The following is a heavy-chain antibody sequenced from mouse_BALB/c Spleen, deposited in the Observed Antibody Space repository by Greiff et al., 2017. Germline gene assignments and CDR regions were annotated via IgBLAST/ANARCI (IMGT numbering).Heavy chain of an antibody. J-gene: IGHJ3*01. CDR2: IYPGNVNT. V-gene: IGHV1S56*01. Sequence: VQLQQSGPELVKPGASVRISCKASGYTFTSYYIHWVKQRPGQGLEWIGWIYPGNVNTKYNEKFKGKATLTADKSSSTAYMQLSSLTSEDSAVYFCARGGNYVAYWGQGTLVTVSA. D-gene: IGHD2-1*01. CDR3: ARGGNYVAY. CDR1: GYTFTSYY.